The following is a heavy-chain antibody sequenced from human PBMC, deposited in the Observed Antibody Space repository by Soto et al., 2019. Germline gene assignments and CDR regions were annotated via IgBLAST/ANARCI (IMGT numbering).Heavy chain of an antibody. Sequence: QVQLVESGGGVVQPGTSLRLSCVGSGFTFRSYVIHWVRQAPGKGLEWVALTSYDGSNKYYDASVKGRFTISRDNSRNTVALQMDSLRLQDTALYYCARWGTTGGLDVWGQGTLVSVSS. V-gene: IGHV3-30*19. J-gene: IGHJ4*02. CDR1: GFTFRSYV. D-gene: IGHD3-16*01. CDR2: TSYDGSNK. CDR3: ARWGTTGGLDV.